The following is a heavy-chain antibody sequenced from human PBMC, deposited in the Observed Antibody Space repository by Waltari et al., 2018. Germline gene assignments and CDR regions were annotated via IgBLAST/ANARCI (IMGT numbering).Heavy chain of an antibody. CDR1: GFPLSRYR. J-gene: IGHJ4*02. CDR3: ARGRGYSYGYTDY. D-gene: IGHD5-18*01. V-gene: IGHV3-48*01. CDR2: ISSSGNTI. Sequence: EVQLVESGGGLVQPGGSLRPSCAAYGFPLSRYRINWVRQAPGKGLEWGSYISSSGNTIDYADSVKGRFTISRDNAKNSLYLQINSLRAEDTAVYYCARGRGYSYGYTDYWGQGTLVTVSS.